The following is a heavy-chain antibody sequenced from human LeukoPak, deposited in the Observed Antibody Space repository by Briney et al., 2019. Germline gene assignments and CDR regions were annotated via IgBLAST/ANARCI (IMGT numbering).Heavy chain of an antibody. D-gene: IGHD1-7*01. CDR3: ARDLDWNYADY. V-gene: IGHV4-4*07. CDR1: GGSISSYY. J-gene: IGHJ4*02. CDR2: ISSSGST. Sequence: SETLSLTCTVSGGSISSYYWSWIRQPAGKRLEWIGRISSSGSTNYNPSLKSRVTMSVDSSNNQFSLILISVTAADTAVYYCARDLDWNYADYWGQGTLVTVSS.